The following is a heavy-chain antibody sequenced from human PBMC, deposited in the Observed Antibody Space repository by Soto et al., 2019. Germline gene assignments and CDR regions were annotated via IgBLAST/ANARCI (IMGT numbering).Heavy chain of an antibody. V-gene: IGHV3-23*01. D-gene: IGHD2-15*01. Sequence: EVQLLESGGGLVQPGGSLRLSCAPHGFIFSNYAMSWVRQARGKGLEWVSAISGSGADTYYTESVKGRFTISRDNFKNTLYLQMNSLRAEDTAVYYCAKDTGRGGGSVFDYWGQGTLVTVSS. CDR2: ISGSGADT. CDR3: AKDTGRGGGSVFDY. J-gene: IGHJ4*02. CDR1: GFIFSNYA.